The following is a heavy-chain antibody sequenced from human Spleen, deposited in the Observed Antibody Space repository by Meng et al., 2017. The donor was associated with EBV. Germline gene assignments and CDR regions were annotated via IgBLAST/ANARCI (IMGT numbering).Heavy chain of an antibody. Sequence: QVLESGGTFVKPGGSLSLSWATSGFSVSAYWMHWVRQVPGKGLQWVSRITPDGGRTDYADSVQGRFTISRDNAAKTLYLQMKSLRPEDTAVYYCSRDLMGPDDWWGQGTLVTVSS. J-gene: IGHJ4*02. CDR2: ITPDGGRT. CDR1: GFSVSAYW. D-gene: IGHD1-26*01. V-gene: IGHV3-74*01. CDR3: SRDLMGPDDW.